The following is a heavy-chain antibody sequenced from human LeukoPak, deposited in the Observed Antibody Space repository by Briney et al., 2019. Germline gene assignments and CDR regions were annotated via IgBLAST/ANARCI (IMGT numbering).Heavy chain of an antibody. CDR3: ARDRGRYHMDV. CDR2: IGTAGDI. Sequence: GGSLRLSCAASGFTFSSYDMHWVRQPTRKGLEWVSGIGTAGDIYYAGSVKGRFTISRENAKNSLYLQMNSLRAGDTAVYYCARDRGRYHMDVWGKGTTVTISS. J-gene: IGHJ6*03. CDR1: GFTFSSYD. V-gene: IGHV3-13*01. D-gene: IGHD6-25*01.